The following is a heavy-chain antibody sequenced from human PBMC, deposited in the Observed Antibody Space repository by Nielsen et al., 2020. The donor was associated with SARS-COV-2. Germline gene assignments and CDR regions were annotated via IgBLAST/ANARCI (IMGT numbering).Heavy chain of an antibody. J-gene: IGHJ4*02. Sequence: GESLKISCAASGFTFDDYGMSWVRQAPGKGLEWVSGINWNGGSTGYADSVKGRFTISRDNAKNSLYLQMNSLRAEDTALYHCASFIGYSYGYNYWGQGTLVTVSS. V-gene: IGHV3-20*01. CDR3: ASFIGYSYGYNY. CDR2: INWNGGST. D-gene: IGHD5-18*01. CDR1: GFTFDDYG.